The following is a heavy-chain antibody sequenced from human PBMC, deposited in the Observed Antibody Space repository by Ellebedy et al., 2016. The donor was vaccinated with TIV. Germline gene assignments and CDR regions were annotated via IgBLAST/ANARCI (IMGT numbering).Heavy chain of an antibody. CDR2: ISHDGSRK. Sequence: PGGSLRLSCAASGFSFSSYGMQWVRQAPGKGLEWVAVISHDGSRKEYADSVKGRFTISRDNSKSTLYLQMDSLRAEDTAVYYCARDLYSGEYDVFDYWGQGTLVTVSS. J-gene: IGHJ4*02. CDR3: ARDLYSGEYDVFDY. D-gene: IGHD4-17*01. V-gene: IGHV3-30*03. CDR1: GFSFSSYG.